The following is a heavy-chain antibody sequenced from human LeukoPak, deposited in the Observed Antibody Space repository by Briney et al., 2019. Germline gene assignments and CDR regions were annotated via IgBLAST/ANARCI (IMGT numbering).Heavy chain of an antibody. D-gene: IGHD3/OR15-3a*01. CDR2: IYYIGST. V-gene: IGHV4-59*01. CDR1: GGSISNSY. CDR3: ASALDGFDY. J-gene: IGHJ4*02. Sequence: SETLSLTCTVSGGSISNSYWSWIRQPPGKGLEWIGYIYYIGSTNYNPSLKSRVTISVDTSKNQFSLKLNSVTAADTAVYYCASALDGFDYWGQGTLVTVSS.